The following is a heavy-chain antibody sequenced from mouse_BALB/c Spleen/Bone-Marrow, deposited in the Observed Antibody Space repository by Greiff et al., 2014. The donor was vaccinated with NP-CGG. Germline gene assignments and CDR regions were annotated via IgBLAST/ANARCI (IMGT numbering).Heavy chain of an antibody. V-gene: IGHV1S130*01. CDR1: GYTFTSSW. J-gene: IGHJ1*01. CDR3: ARSYRFWYFDV. Sequence: QVQLQQSGSVLVRPGASVKLSCKASGYTFTSSWMHWAKQRPGQGLEWIRDIHPNSGNTNYNEKFRGKATLTVDTSSNTAYVDLSSLTSEDSAVYYCARSYRFWYFDVWGAGTTVTVSS. D-gene: IGHD2-14*01. CDR2: IHPNSGNT.